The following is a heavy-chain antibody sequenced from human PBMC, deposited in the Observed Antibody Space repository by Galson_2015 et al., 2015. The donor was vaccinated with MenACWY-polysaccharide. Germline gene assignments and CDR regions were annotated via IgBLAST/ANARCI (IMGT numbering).Heavy chain of an antibody. V-gene: IGHV3-66*01. CDR1: GFTVSSNY. CDR3: ARTPTYYFDY. J-gene: IGHJ4*02. Sequence: SLRLSCAASGFTVSSNYMSWVRQAPGRGLEWVSIMYSGGNTYYSDSVRGRFTISRDKSKNTHYLQMNSLRAEDTVVYYCARTPTYYFDYWGQGTLVTVSS. CDR2: MYSGGNT.